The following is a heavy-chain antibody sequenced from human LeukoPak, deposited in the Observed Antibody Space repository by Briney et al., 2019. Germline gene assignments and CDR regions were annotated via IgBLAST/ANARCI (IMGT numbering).Heavy chain of an antibody. V-gene: IGHV3-21*01. D-gene: IGHD6-19*01. CDR1: GFTFSSYS. CDR3: ARVRSSGWYSTPDAFDI. CDR2: ISSSSSYI. J-gene: IGHJ3*02. Sequence: GGSLRLSCAACGFTFSSYSMNWVRQAPGKGLEGVSSISSSSSYIYYADSVKGRFTISRDNAKNSLYLQMNNLRAEDTAVYYCARVRSSGWYSTPDAFDIWGQGTMVTVSS.